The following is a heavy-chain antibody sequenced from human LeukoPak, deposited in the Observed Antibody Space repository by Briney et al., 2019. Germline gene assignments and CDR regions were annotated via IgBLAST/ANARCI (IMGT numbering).Heavy chain of an antibody. V-gene: IGHV1-18*01. CDR3: ARVLYYDFWSGYYTGGAFDI. D-gene: IGHD3-3*01. Sequence: GASVKVSCKASGYIFTSYGISWVRQAPGQGLEWMGWISTYNGNTNYAQKLQGRVTMTTDTSTSTAYMELRSLKSDDTAVYYCARVLYYDFWSGYYTGGAFDIWGQGTMVTVSS. CDR1: GYIFTSYG. CDR2: ISTYNGNT. J-gene: IGHJ3*02.